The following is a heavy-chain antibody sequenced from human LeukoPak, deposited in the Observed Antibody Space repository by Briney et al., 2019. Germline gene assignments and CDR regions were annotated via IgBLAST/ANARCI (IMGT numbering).Heavy chain of an antibody. CDR2: VSSSNGNT. V-gene: IGHV1-18*01. CDR1: GYTFTSYG. D-gene: IGHD4-23*01. CDR3: ARLGYGVNSAVY. Sequence: ASVKVSCKPSGYTFTSYGSSWVRPAPGQGLEWMGWVSSSNGNTNYAQKFQDRVTMTSDTSTSTAYMELRSLRSDDTAVYYCARLGYGVNSAVYWGQGTLVTVSS. J-gene: IGHJ4*02.